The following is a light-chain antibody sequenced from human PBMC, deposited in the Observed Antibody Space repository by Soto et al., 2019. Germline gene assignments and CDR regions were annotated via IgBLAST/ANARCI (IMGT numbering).Light chain of an antibody. Sequence: DITLTQSPATLSLSPGERATLSCRASQSVSSYLAWYQQKPGQAPRLLIYNASNRATGIPARFSGSGSGTDFSLTISSLEAEDFAVYYCQQRSNWPSTFGQGTKLEIK. CDR1: QSVSSY. V-gene: IGKV3-11*01. CDR2: NAS. CDR3: QQRSNWPST. J-gene: IGKJ2*02.